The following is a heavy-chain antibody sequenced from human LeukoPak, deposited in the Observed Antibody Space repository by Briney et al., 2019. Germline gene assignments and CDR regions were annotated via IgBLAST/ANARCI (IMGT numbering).Heavy chain of an antibody. J-gene: IGHJ4*02. CDR3: TREDCNAGTCYFSVD. CDR1: GYIFTTHG. D-gene: IGHD2-15*01. CDR2: INPFNGDT. V-gene: IGHV1-18*01. Sequence: WASVKVSCKASGYIFTTHGISWLRRAPGQGLERMGWINPFNGDTKYPQKFQGRVTMTTDTSTSTAYMEIRSLRFDDTAVYYCTREDCNAGTCYFSVDWGQGTLVTVSS.